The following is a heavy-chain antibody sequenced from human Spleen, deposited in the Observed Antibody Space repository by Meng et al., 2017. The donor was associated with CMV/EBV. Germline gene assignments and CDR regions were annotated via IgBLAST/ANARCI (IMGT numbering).Heavy chain of an antibody. D-gene: IGHD4-23*01. CDR1: GGTFSSYA. CDR3: VTYLGGWADLDY. V-gene: IGHV1-69*10. J-gene: IGHJ4*02. CDR2: IIPILGIA. Sequence: SVKVSCKASGGTFSSYAISWVRQAPGQGLEWMGGIIPILGIAKHAQKFQGRVTLTADKSTSTAYMELSSLRSEDTAVYFCVTYLGGWADLDYWGQGSLVTVS.